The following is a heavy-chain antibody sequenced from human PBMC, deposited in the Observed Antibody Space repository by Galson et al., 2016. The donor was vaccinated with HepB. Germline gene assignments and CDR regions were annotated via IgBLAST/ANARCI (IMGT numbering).Heavy chain of an antibody. CDR3: TTGQGWPGYFDWLPTVQFDC. CDR2: IKSKTDGGAT. Sequence: SLRLSCAASGFTFSNAWLSWVRQAPGKGLEWVCRIKSKTDGGATDYGAPVKGRFTISREDSKNTVYLQMNSLKTEDTAVYYCTTGQGWPGYFDWLPTVQFDCGGQGMLVTVTS. CDR1: GFTFSNAW. V-gene: IGHV3-15*01. D-gene: IGHD3-9*01. J-gene: IGHJ4*02.